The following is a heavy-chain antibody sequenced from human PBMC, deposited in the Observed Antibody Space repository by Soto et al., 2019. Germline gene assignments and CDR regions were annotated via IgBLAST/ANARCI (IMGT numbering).Heavy chain of an antibody. J-gene: IGHJ4*02. V-gene: IGHV3-7*01. CDR3: SRSLDS. CDR2: INQDGSKK. Sequence: GGSLRLSCAASGFTFSTYWMDWVRQTPGKGLEWVANINQDGSKKNYVDSVKGRFTISRDNAKNSLYLQMSSLTAEASALYYCSRSLDSWGQGTLVTVSS. CDR1: GFTFSTYW.